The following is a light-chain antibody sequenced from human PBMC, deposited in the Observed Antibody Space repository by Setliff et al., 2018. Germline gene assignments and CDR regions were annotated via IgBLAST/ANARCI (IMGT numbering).Light chain of an antibody. CDR3: TSYTTSDSFV. Sequence: QSALAQPAAVSGSPGQSITISCAGTNSDVGGYNYVSWYQQHPNKAPKLMIYDVTDRPSGISNRFSGSKSGNTASLTISGLQAEDEADYYCTSYTTSDSFVFGTGTRSPS. J-gene: IGLJ1*01. CDR2: DVT. V-gene: IGLV2-14*03. CDR1: NSDVGGYNY.